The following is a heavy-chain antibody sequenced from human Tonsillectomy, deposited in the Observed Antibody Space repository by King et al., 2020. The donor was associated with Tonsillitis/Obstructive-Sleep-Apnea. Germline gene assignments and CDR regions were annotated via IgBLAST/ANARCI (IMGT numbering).Heavy chain of an antibody. Sequence: QDQLVQSGAEVKKPGSSVKVSCKASGGALRIYAISWVRQAPGQGLEWMGGIIPILNMAKYTQKFQGRVTITADTSTNTAYMELSGLRSEDTAVYFCARGLVDTAVGGRDYYHYYYGMDVWGQGTTVTVSS. J-gene: IGHJ6*02. CDR2: IIPILNMA. CDR1: GGALRIYA. D-gene: IGHD5-18*01. V-gene: IGHV1-69*10. CDR3: ARGLVDTAVGGRDYYHYYYGMDV.